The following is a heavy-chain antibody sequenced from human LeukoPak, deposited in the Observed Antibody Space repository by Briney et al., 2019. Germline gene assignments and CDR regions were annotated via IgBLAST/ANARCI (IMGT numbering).Heavy chain of an antibody. J-gene: IGHJ5*02. D-gene: IGHD6-13*01. V-gene: IGHV1-2*02. CDR2: INPNGGGT. Sequence: APVKVSCKASGYTFTGYYMHWVRQAPGQGLEWMGWINPNGGGTNYAQKFQGRVTMARDTSISTAYMELSRLRSDDTAVYYCARVAAAGYNWFDPWGQGTLVTVSS. CDR3: ARVAAAGYNWFDP. CDR1: GYTFTGYY.